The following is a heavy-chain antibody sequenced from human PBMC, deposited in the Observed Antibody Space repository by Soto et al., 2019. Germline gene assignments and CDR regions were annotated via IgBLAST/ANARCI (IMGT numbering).Heavy chain of an antibody. D-gene: IGHD3-22*01. V-gene: IGHV3-74*01. CDR1: GFTFSSYW. J-gene: IGHJ4*02. Sequence: EVQLVESGGGLVQPGGSLRVSCAASGFTFSSYWMHWVRQVPGKGLVWVSRISGDGSTTSYADSVRGRFTISRDNAKNTLYLQMNSLRAEDTALYYCTRPRYDGSGTPFAYWGQGALVPVS. CDR2: ISGDGSTT. CDR3: TRPRYDGSGTPFAY.